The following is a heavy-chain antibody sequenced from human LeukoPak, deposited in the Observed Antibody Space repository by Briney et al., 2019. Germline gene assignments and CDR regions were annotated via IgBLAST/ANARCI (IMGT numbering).Heavy chain of an antibody. J-gene: IGHJ4*02. D-gene: IGHD3-22*01. CDR3: ARGRLAYYDSSGYYYTYYFDY. Sequence: ASVKVSCKASGYTFTGYYMRWVRQAPGQGLEWMGWINPNSGGTNYAQKFQGRVTMTRDTSISTAYMELSRLRSDDTAVYYCARGRLAYYDSSGYYYTYYFDYWGQGTLVTVSS. CDR1: GYTFTGYY. CDR2: INPNSGGT. V-gene: IGHV1-2*02.